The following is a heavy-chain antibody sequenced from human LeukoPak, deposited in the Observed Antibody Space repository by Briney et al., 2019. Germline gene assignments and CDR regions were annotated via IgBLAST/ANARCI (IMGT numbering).Heavy chain of an antibody. D-gene: IGHD6-19*01. J-gene: IGHJ4*02. V-gene: IGHV1-24*01. CDR1: GYTLTELS. CDR3: GAGMGVKDY. Sequence: ASVKVSCKVSGYTLTELSMHWVRQAPGKGLEWMGGFDPVDGETIYAQKFQGRVTMTEDTSTDTAYMELSSLRSEDMAVYYCGAGMGVKDYWGQGTLVTVSS. CDR2: FDPVDGET.